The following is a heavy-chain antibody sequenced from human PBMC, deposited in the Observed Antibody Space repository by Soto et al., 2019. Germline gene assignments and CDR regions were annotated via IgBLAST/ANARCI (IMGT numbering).Heavy chain of an antibody. V-gene: IGHV4-30-2*01. Sequence: QLQLQESGSGLVKPSQTLSLTCAVSGGSISSGGYSWSWIRQPPGKGLEWFGYIYHSGSTYYNPSLKSRVTLSVDRYTNQLSLKLSSVTAADTAVDYCASARQYYYESSGHLDYWGQGTLVTVSS. CDR1: GGSISSGGYS. CDR2: IYHSGST. J-gene: IGHJ4*02. CDR3: ASARQYYYESSGHLDY. D-gene: IGHD3-22*01.